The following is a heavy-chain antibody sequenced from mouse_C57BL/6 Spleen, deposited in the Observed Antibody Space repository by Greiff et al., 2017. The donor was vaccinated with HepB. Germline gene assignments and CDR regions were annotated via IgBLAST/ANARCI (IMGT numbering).Heavy chain of an antibody. CDR3: TSPNYSNYGFAY. J-gene: IGHJ3*01. CDR1: GFTFSDAW. V-gene: IGHV6-6*01. CDR2: IRNKANNHAT. Sequence: EVMLVESGGGLVQPGGSMKLSCAASGFTFSDAWMDWVRQSPEKGLEWVAEIRNKANNHATYYAESVKGMFTISRDDSKSSVYLQMNSLRAEDTGIYYCTSPNYSNYGFAYWGQGTLVTVSA. D-gene: IGHD2-5*01.